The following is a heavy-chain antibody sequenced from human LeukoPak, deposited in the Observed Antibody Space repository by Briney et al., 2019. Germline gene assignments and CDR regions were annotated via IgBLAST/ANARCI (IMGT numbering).Heavy chain of an antibody. J-gene: IGHJ3*02. Sequence: PGGSLRLSCAASGFTVSSNYMSWVRQAPGKGLEWVSVIYSGGYTYYADSVKGRFTISRDNSKNTLYLQMNSLRAEDTAVYYCARVYYDSSGYPDAFDIWGQGTMVTVSS. CDR2: IYSGGYT. D-gene: IGHD3-22*01. CDR3: ARVYYDSSGYPDAFDI. CDR1: GFTVSSNY. V-gene: IGHV3-66*01.